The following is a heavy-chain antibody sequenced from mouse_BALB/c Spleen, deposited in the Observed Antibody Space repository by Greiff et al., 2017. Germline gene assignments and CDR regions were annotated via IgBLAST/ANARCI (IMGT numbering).Heavy chain of an antibody. D-gene: IGHD3-1*01. Sequence: DVKLVESGGGLVQPGGSLKLSCAASGFTFSSYTMSWVRQTPEKRLEWVAYISNGGGSTYYPDTVKGRFTISRDNAKNTLYLQMSSLKSEDTAMYYCARLYSGAMDYWGQGTSVTVSS. CDR2: ISNGGGST. CDR3: ARLYSGAMDY. CDR1: GFTFSSYT. J-gene: IGHJ4*01. V-gene: IGHV5-12-2*01.